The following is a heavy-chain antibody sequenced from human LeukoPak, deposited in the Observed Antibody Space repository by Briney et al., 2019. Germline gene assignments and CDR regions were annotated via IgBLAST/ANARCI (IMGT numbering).Heavy chain of an antibody. CDR3: AYCSGGSCYQADLGADYYYYYYYGMDV. Sequence: GGSLRLSCAASGFTFSSYAMSWVRQAPGKGLEWVSAISGSGGSTYYADSVKGRFTISRDNSKNTLYLQMNSLRAEDTAVYYCAYCSGGSCYQADLGADYYYYYYYGMDVWGQGTTVTVSS. D-gene: IGHD2-15*01. J-gene: IGHJ6*02. CDR1: GFTFSSYA. CDR2: ISGSGGST. V-gene: IGHV3-23*01.